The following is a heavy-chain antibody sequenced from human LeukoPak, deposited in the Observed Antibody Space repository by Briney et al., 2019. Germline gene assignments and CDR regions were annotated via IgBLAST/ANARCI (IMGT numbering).Heavy chain of an antibody. CDR1: GFTFSSYG. J-gene: IGHJ4*02. Sequence: AGRSLRLSCAASGFTFSSYGMHWVRQAPGKGLEWVAVIAYDGSRAFYADSVKGRFTISRDNSKNTMSVQMDDLRAEDTAVYYCTRYNNDHCDYWRQPTQVTVSS. V-gene: IGHV3-33*01. CDR3: TRYNNDHCDY. CDR2: IAYDGSRA. D-gene: IGHD1-14*01.